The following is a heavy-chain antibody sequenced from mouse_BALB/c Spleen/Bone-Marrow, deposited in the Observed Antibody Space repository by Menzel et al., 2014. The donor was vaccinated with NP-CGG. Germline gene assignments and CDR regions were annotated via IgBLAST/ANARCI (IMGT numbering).Heavy chain of an antibody. CDR3: ARLTPDYVMDY. CDR2: ISSGGSYT. Sequence: EVKLVESGGDLVKPGGSLKLSCAAPGFTFSNYGMSWVRQTPDKRLEWVATISSGGSYTYFPGSVKGRFTISRDNAKNTLYLQMNSLKSEDAAMYYCARLTPDYVMDYWGQGTSVTVSS. D-gene: IGHD1-3*01. CDR1: GFTFSNYG. J-gene: IGHJ4*01. V-gene: IGHV5-6*01.